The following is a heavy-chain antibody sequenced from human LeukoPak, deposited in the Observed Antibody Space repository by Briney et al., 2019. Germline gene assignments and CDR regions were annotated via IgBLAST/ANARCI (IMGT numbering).Heavy chain of an antibody. Sequence: ASVKVSCKVYGYTLTELSMHWVRQAPGKGLEWMGGFDPEDGETIYAQKFQGRVTMTEDTSTDTAYMELSSLRSEDTAVYYCSFYYYGSGSYLWKPFDYWGQGTLATVSS. CDR1: GYTLTELS. D-gene: IGHD3-10*01. CDR3: SFYYYGSGSYLWKPFDY. V-gene: IGHV1-24*01. J-gene: IGHJ4*02. CDR2: FDPEDGET.